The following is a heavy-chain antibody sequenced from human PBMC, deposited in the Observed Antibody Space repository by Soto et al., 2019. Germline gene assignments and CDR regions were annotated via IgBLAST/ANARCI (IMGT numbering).Heavy chain of an antibody. CDR3: ATRVHDSARQKNDSFPATQRNHFAY. CDR2: INPNSGGT. CDR1: GYTFTGYY. D-gene: IGHD3-22*01. V-gene: IGHV1-2*02. J-gene: IGHJ4*02. Sequence: ASVKVSCKASGYTFTGYYMHWVRQAPGQGLEWMGWINPNSGGTNYAQKFQGRVTMTRDTSISTAYMELSRLRSDDTAVYYCATRVHDSARQKNDSFPATQRNHFAYWGEGALFTGS.